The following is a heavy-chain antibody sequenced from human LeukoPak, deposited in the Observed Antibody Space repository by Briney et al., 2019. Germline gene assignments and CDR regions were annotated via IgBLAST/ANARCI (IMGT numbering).Heavy chain of an antibody. CDR1: GGSISSYY. CDR2: IYYSGST. CDR3: ARIDDFWASYGYFDY. J-gene: IGHJ4*02. D-gene: IGHD3/OR15-3a*01. Sequence: SETLSLTCTVSGGSISSYYWSWIRQPPGKGLEWIGYIYYSGSTNSNPSLKSRITISVDTSKNQFSLKLSSVTAADTAVYYCARIDDFWASYGYFDYWGQGTLVTVSS. V-gene: IGHV4-59*08.